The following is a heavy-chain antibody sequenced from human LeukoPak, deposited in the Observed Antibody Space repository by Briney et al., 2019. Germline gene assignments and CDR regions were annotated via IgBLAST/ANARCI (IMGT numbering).Heavy chain of an antibody. J-gene: IGHJ5*02. CDR1: GFTFNDYY. CDR3: ATDGAGFDI. Sequence: GGSLRLSCAASGFTFNDYYMSWIRQAPGKGLEWLSYINIGGTNTHYADSVKGRFIISRDTAKKSLYLEMNNLRAEDTAVYYCATDGAGFDIWGQGVLVTVSS. V-gene: IGHV3-11*01. CDR2: INIGGTNT.